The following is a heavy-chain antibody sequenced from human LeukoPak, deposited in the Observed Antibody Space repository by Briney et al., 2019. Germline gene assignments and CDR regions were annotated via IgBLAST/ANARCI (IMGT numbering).Heavy chain of an antibody. CDR2: ISDGGYTT. CDR3: TKEGPENAIGDL. V-gene: IGHV3-23*01. CDR1: GFTFSTYA. J-gene: IGHJ5*02. Sequence: GGSLRLSCAASGFTFSTYAFSWVRQAPGKGLEWVSAISDGGYTTYYADSVKGRFTISRENSKNTLYLQISSLRADDTAVYYCTKEGPENAIGDLWGQGTLVTVSS. D-gene: IGHD2-21*01.